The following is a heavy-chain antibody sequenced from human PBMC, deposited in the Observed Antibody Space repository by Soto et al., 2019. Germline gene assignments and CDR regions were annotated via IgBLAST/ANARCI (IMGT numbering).Heavy chain of an antibody. CDR1: GYSFTSYW. Sequence: PGESLKISCKGSGYSFTSYWISWVRQMPGKGLEWMGRIDPSDSYTNYSPSFQGHVTISADKSISTAYLQWSSLKASDTAMYYCARHATKYYYDSSGYYAYWGQGTLVTVSS. D-gene: IGHD3-22*01. CDR2: IDPSDSYT. CDR3: ARHATKYYYDSSGYYAY. J-gene: IGHJ4*02. V-gene: IGHV5-10-1*01.